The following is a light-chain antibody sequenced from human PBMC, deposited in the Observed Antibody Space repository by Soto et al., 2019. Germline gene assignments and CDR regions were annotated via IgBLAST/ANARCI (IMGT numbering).Light chain of an antibody. J-gene: IGKJ2*01. CDR3: QQYGSSSYT. V-gene: IGKV3-20*01. Sequence: EIVLTQSPGTLSLSPGEGATLSCRASQSVASSYLVWYQQKPGQAPRLIIYGASNRATGTPDRFSGGGSGTDFTLTISRLEPEDFAVYYCQQYGSSSYTFGQGTKLEIK. CDR1: QSVASSY. CDR2: GAS.